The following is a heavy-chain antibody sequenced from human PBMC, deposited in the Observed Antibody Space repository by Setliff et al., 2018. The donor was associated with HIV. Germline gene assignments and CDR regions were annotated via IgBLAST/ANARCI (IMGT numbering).Heavy chain of an antibody. CDR3: AAATTLLSPRA. Sequence: PSETLSLTCTVSGGSISSHYWSWIRQPPGKGLEWIGSIYYSGNTNYNPSLESRLTISVDTAKNQFSLKLSSVTAADTAVYYCAAATTLLSPRAWGQGTLVTVSS. D-gene: IGHD2-15*01. V-gene: IGHV4-59*08. CDR1: GGSISSHY. J-gene: IGHJ5*02. CDR2: IYYSGNT.